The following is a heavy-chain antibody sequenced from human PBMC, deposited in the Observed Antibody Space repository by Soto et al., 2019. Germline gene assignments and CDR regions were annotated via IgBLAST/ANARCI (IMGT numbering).Heavy chain of an antibody. D-gene: IGHD1-1*01. CDR1: GGTFSSYT. J-gene: IGHJ6*02. V-gene: IGHV1-69*08. CDR2: IIPILGIA. Sequence: QVQLVQSGAEVKKPGSSVKVSCKASGGTFSSYTISWVRQAPGQGLEWMGRIIPILGIANYAQKFQGRVTITADKATSTAYMELSSLRSEDTAVYYCARDLNTWNDGFHYYGMDVWGQGTTVTVSS. CDR3: ARDLNTWNDGFHYYGMDV.